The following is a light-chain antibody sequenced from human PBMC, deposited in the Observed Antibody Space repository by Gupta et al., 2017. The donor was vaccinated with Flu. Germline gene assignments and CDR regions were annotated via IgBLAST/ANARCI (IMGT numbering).Light chain of an antibody. J-gene: IGLJ2*01. CDR2: DVD. V-gene: IGLV2-14*03. Sequence: TISCTGTGTDFSSYNYVSWYQQHTGKAPRLIIFDVDNRRSGVSTRFSSSKSGDTASLTISGLQPEDEADYYCASDTGSDIHIVFGGGTKLTVL. CDR3: ASDTGSDIHIV. CDR1: GTDFSSYNY.